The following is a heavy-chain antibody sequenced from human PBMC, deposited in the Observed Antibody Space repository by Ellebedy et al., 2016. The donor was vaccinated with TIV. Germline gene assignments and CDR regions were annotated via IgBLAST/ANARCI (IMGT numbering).Heavy chain of an antibody. V-gene: IGHV4-31*02. CDR2: IYYSGST. J-gene: IGHJ4*02. Sequence: SWIRQHPGKGLEWIGYIYYSGSTYYNPSLKSRVTISVDTSKNQFSLKLSSVTAADTAVYYCARAFGSSWYVGHYFDYWGQGTLVTVSS. CDR3: ARAFGSSWYVGHYFDY. D-gene: IGHD6-13*01.